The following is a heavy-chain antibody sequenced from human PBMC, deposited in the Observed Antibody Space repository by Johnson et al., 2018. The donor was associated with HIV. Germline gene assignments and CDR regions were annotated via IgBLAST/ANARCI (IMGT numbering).Heavy chain of an antibody. D-gene: IGHD6-6*01. V-gene: IGHV3-30*03. Sequence: QVQLVESGGGVVQSGRSLRLSCAASGFAFSRFAMHWVRQVPDKGLEWVAVISYDGTNKHYADSVRGRFTISRDNSKNTLYLQMKSLSPEDTAVYFCAVTSIAGRPKWQDVFDIWGQGTMVTVSS. CDR1: GFAFSRFA. CDR3: AVTSIAGRPKWQDVFDI. CDR2: ISYDGTNK. J-gene: IGHJ3*02.